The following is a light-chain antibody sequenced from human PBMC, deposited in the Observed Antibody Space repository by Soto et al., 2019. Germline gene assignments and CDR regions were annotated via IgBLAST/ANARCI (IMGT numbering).Light chain of an antibody. CDR1: QSVASN. J-gene: IGKJ4*01. V-gene: IGKV3-15*01. CDR3: HHYNNWPHT. CDR2: GAS. Sequence: DIVMTQSPATLSVSPGERATLSCRASQSVASNLAWYQQRPGQAPRLLIYGASTRATGVPVRFSGSGSGTEFTLTISSQQSEDFAVYYCHHYNNWPHTFGGGTKVEIK.